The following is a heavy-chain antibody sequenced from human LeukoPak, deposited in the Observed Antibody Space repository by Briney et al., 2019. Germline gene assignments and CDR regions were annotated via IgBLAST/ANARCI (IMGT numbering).Heavy chain of an antibody. CDR3: ARELGYCSGGSCYSRWFDP. V-gene: IGHV7-4-1*02. CDR2: INTNTGNP. Sequence: GASVKVSCKASGYTFTTHAMNWVRQAPGQGLEWMGRINTNTGNPTYAQGFTGRFVFSLDTSVSTAYPQINSLKAEDTAVYYCARELGYCSGGSCYSRWFDPWGQGTLVTVSS. J-gene: IGHJ5*02. D-gene: IGHD2-15*01. CDR1: GYTFTTHA.